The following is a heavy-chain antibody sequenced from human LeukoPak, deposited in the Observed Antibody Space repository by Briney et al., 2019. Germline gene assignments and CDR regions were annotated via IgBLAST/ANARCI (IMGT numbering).Heavy chain of an antibody. V-gene: IGHV3-21*01. J-gene: IGHJ3*02. CDR2: ISSSSSYI. CDR1: GFTFSSYS. Sequence: GGSLRLSCAASGFTFSSYSMNWVRQAPGKGLEWVSFISSSSSYIYYADSVKGRFTISRDNAKNSLYLQMNSLRAEDTAVYYCARGKAPRDAFDIWGQGTMVTVSS. CDR3: ARGKAPRDAFDI.